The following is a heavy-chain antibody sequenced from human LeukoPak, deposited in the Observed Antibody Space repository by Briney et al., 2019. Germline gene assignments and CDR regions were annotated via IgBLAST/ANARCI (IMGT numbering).Heavy chain of an antibody. V-gene: IGHV3-66*01. CDR3: ARGPGWNYFDY. Sequence: GGSLRLSCAASGFTFSSYSMSWVRQAPGKGLEWVSVFYSGGSTYYADSVKGRFTISRDNSKNTLYFQMNSLRAEDTAVYYCARGPGWNYFDYWGQGTLVTVSS. J-gene: IGHJ4*02. D-gene: IGHD6-19*01. CDR1: GFTFSSYS. CDR2: FYSGGST.